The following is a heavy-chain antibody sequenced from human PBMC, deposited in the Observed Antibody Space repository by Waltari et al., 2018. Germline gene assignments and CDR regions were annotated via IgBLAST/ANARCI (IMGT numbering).Heavy chain of an antibody. J-gene: IGHJ4*02. CDR2: ISSTSSYS. V-gene: IGHV3-21*06. Sequence: EVQLVESGGGLVRPGGSLRLTCRGSGFCFNDYGMNRVRQATGKVLEWVAIISSTSSYSSYGDSVKGRFTVSRDNAQNSVFLQMSSLRDDDTAVYFCARSRRGAFYDPSNYWGQGVLVTVSS. D-gene: IGHD3-22*01. CDR1: GFCFNDYG. CDR3: ARSRRGAFYDPSNY.